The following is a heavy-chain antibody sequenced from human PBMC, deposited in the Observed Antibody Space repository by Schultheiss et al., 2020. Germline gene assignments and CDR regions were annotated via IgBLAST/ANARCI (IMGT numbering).Heavy chain of an antibody. V-gene: IGHV1-2*04. J-gene: IGHJ4*02. CDR3: ARALVVIDRYYFDY. CDR2: INPNSGGT. D-gene: IGHD3-22*01. Sequence: WGSLRLSCAASGFTFSIFEMHWVRQAPGQGLEWMGWINPNSGGTNYAQKFQGWVTMTRDTSISTAYMELSRLRSDDTAVYYCARALVVIDRYYFDYWGQGTLVTVAS. CDR1: GFTFSIFE.